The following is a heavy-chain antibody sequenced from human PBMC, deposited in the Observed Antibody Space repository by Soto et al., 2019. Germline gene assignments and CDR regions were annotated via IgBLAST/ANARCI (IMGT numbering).Heavy chain of an antibody. J-gene: IGHJ4*02. V-gene: IGHV4-30-4*01. D-gene: IGHD4-17*01. CDR3: ARLNARSVKAFDY. Sequence: PSETLSLTCTVSGGSISSGDYYWSWIRQPPGKGLEWIGYIYYSGSTYYNPSLKSRVTISVDTSKNQFSLKLSSVTAADTAVYYCARLNARSVKAFDYWGQGTLVTVSS. CDR2: IYYSGST. CDR1: GGSISSGDYY.